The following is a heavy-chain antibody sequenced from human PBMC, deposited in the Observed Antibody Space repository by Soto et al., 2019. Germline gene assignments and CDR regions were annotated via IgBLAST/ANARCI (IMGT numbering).Heavy chain of an antibody. V-gene: IGHV1-69*01. Sequence: QVQLVQSGAEVKKPGSSVKVSCKAPGGTFSSYAISWVRQAPGQGLEWMGGIIAIFGTAKYAQKFQGRVTITADESTSTGYMELSSLRSEDTAVYYCARSQGGSSSLDIYYYSYYGMDVWGQGTTVTVSS. J-gene: IGHJ6*02. CDR1: GGTFSSYA. CDR3: ARSQGGSSSLDIYYYSYYGMDV. D-gene: IGHD2-15*01. CDR2: IIAIFGTA.